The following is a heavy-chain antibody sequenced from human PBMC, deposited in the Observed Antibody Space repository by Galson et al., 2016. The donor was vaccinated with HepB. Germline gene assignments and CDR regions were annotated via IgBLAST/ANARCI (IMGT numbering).Heavy chain of an antibody. J-gene: IGHJ4*02. CDR1: GYIFSTYD. Sequence: SVKVSCKASGYIFSTYDINKVRKEGGQGLEWRGWMNPDSTNTGYARDFRGRVTMTRDISTNTAYMELSSLRSEDTAVYYCARAWRNQLLSDSWGQGTLVTVSS. CDR2: MNPDSTNT. CDR3: ARAWRNQLLSDS. D-gene: IGHD2-2*01. V-gene: IGHV1-8*02.